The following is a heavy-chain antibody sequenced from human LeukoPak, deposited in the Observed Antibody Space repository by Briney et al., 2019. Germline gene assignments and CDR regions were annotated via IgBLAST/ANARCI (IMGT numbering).Heavy chain of an antibody. D-gene: IGHD1-26*01. Sequence: ASVKVSCKASGYTFTGYYIQWVRQAPGQGLEWMGWINPKSGGTNYAQKFQGRVTMTRDTSISTAYMELSRLRSEDTAVYYCAREDGGSYQGNWFDPWGQGTLVTVSS. CDR3: AREDGGSYQGNWFDP. J-gene: IGHJ5*02. CDR1: GYTFTGYY. V-gene: IGHV1-2*02. CDR2: INPKSGGT.